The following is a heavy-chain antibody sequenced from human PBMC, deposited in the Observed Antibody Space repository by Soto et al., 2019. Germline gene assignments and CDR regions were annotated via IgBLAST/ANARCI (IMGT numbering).Heavy chain of an antibody. D-gene: IGHD6-19*01. V-gene: IGHV3-30*18. CDR3: AKGTPYTSGWYYFDY. Sequence: GGSLRLSCAASGFTFSNHAMRWVRQAPGKGLEWVAGISYDGSNKFYADSVSGRFTISRDNSKNTLYLQMNSLRTEDTAVYFCAKGTPYTSGWYYFDYWGQGTRVTVS. CDR1: GFTFSNHA. CDR2: ISYDGSNK. J-gene: IGHJ4*02.